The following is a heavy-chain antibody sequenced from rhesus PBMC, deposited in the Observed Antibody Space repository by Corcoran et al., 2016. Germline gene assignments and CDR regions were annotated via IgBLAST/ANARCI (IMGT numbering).Heavy chain of an antibody. CDR3: ARVVYWSGLDS. CDR2: ISSGGTN. Sequence: QVQLQESGSGLVKPPETLPLTCAVPGASYSGHLWGWIRQSPGQGLEWFGHISSGGTNYLNPSLKSRVTLSVDTSRNQVFLKLNSVTAADTAVYYCARVVYWSGLDSWGQGVVVTVSS. J-gene: IGHJ6*01. V-gene: IGHV4S14*01. CDR1: GASYSGHL. D-gene: IGHD2-21*01.